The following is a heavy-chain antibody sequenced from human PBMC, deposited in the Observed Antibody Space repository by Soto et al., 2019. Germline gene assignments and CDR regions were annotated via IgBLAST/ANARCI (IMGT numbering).Heavy chain of an antibody. CDR2: ISSSGSTI. CDR3: ARGEAARPGPLFDD. V-gene: IGHV3-11*01. CDR1: GFTFSDYY. D-gene: IGHD6-6*01. J-gene: IGHJ4*02. Sequence: GGSLSLSCAASGFTFSDYYMSWIRQAPGKGLEWVSYISSSGSTIYYADYVKGRFTISRDNTRNSLYLQMNSLRAEDTAVYYCARGEAARPGPLFDDWGQGTLVTVSS.